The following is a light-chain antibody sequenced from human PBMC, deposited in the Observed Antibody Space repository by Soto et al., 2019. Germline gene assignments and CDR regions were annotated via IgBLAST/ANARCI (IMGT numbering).Light chain of an antibody. CDR3: QQYNSYST. CDR1: QSISRF. CDR2: DAS. V-gene: IGKV1-5*01. Sequence: DIQMTQSPSSLSAFVGDRVTITCRASQSISRFLAWYQQKPGKAPKLLIYDASSLQSGVPSRFSGSGSGTDFTLTISSLQPDDFATYYCQQYNSYSTFGGGTKLEI. J-gene: IGKJ4*01.